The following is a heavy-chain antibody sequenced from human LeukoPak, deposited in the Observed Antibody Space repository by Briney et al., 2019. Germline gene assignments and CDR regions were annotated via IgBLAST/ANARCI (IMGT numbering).Heavy chain of an antibody. D-gene: IGHD6-13*01. Sequence: PGGSLRLSCAASGFTFSSYSMNWVRQAPGKGLEWVSSISSSSSYIYYADSVKGRFTISRDNAKNSLYLQMNSLRAEDTAVYYCARRSAEAGRVYYGMDVWGQGTTVIVSS. CDR2: ISSSSSYI. CDR3: ARRSAEAGRVYYGMDV. CDR1: GFTFSSYS. V-gene: IGHV3-21*01. J-gene: IGHJ6*02.